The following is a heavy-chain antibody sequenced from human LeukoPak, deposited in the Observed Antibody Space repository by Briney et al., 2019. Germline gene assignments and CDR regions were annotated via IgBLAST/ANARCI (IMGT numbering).Heavy chain of an antibody. Sequence: PGGSLRLSCAASGFTFSTYGMHWLRQAPGKGLEWVATISYDGRNKFYADSVKGRFTISRDNSKNTLYLQMNSLKAGDTAFYYCAKGPIYYDSSGYPDYWGQGTLVTVSS. CDR2: ISYDGRNK. CDR3: AKGPIYYDSSGYPDY. D-gene: IGHD3-22*01. CDR1: GFTFSTYG. V-gene: IGHV3-30*18. J-gene: IGHJ4*02.